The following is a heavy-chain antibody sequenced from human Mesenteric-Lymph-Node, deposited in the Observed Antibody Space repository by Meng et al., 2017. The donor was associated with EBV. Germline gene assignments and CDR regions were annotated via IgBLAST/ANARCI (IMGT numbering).Heavy chain of an antibody. Sequence: QVQLQQWGAGLLKPSETLSLTCGVTGGSFGGYYWTWIRQPPGKGLEWIGEINHSGSTNYNPSLKSRVTISVDKSKNQFSLKLSSVTAADTAVYYCASYATLDPLSWGQGTLVTVSS. CDR2: INHSGST. CDR1: GGSFGGYY. V-gene: IGHV4-34*02. D-gene: IGHD1-1*01. CDR3: ASYATLDPLS. J-gene: IGHJ4*02.